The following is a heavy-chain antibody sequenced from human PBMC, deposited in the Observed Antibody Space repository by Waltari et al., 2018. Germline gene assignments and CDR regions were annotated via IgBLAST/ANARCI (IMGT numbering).Heavy chain of an antibody. CDR3: VTALGDRSSASRPFDV. J-gene: IGHJ3*01. CDR1: GYRFTDSY. V-gene: IGHV1-69-2*01. CDR2: VDPEDGET. D-gene: IGHD3-10*01. Sequence: EVQLLQSGTELKKPGSTVKISCQVSGYRFTDSYFPGVQQAPGKGPQWMGLVDPEDGETIYAERFQGRVTITADTSTETAFMELSSLTSDDTAVYYCVTALGDRSSASRPFDVWGLGTLITVSS.